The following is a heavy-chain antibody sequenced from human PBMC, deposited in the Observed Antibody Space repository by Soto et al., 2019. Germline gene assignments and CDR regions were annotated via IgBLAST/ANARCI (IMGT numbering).Heavy chain of an antibody. CDR2: IDLDIGDT. J-gene: IGHJ4*02. V-gene: IGHV1-2*02. D-gene: IGHD2-21*02. CDR3: ALETTGTAGFDY. CDR1: GHTFTGHH. Sequence: QVQMVQSGAEVKKPVASVKVSCKASGHTFTGHHMHWVRQAPGQGLEWMGLIDLDIGDTKYAQKLQGRVTSTSDTAITTAYRELRGLRSDDTAVYYCALETTGTAGFDYWGQGTLVTVSS.